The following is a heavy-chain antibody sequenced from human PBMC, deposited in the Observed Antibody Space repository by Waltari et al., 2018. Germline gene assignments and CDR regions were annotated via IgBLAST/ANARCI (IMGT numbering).Heavy chain of an antibody. Sequence: EVQLVESGGGLVKPGGSLRLSCAASGFTFSGYSMNWVRQAPGKGLEWVSSISSSSSYIYYADSVKGRFTISRDNAKNSLYLQMNSLRAEDTAVYYCARGGVPAAIQNWFDPWGQGTLVTVSS. D-gene: IGHD2-2*01. V-gene: IGHV3-21*01. CDR1: GFTFSGYS. J-gene: IGHJ5*02. CDR2: ISSSSSYI. CDR3: ARGGVPAAIQNWFDP.